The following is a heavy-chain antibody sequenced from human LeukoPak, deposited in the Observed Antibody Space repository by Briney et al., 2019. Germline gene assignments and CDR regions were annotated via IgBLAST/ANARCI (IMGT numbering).Heavy chain of an antibody. CDR3: AKVRSGWYKGPVDY. V-gene: IGHV3-23*01. J-gene: IGHJ4*02. Sequence: GGSLRLSCAASGFTFSSYAMSWVRQAPGKGLELVSAISGSGGSTYYADSVKGRFTISRDNSKNTLYLQMNSLRAEDTAVYYCAKVRSGWYKGPVDYWGQGTLVTVSS. CDR1: GFTFSSYA. D-gene: IGHD6-19*01. CDR2: ISGSGGST.